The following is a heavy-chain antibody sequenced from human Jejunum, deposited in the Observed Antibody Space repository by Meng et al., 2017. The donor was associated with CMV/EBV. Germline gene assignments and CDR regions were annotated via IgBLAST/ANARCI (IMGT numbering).Heavy chain of an antibody. CDR1: FSSYG. Sequence: FSSYGMHWVGQAPGKGLEWVAFSRYDGTQDYYADSVKGRFTISRDSSDNTLYLQMKSLRSEDTAMYYCAKLQGLYSGTYYGHSFDFWGQGTLVTVSS. J-gene: IGHJ4*02. V-gene: IGHV3-30*02. CDR3: AKLQGLYSGTYYGHSFDF. CDR2: SRYDGTQD. D-gene: IGHD1-26*01.